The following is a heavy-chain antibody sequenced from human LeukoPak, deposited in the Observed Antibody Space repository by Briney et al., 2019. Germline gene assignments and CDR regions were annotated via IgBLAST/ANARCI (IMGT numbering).Heavy chain of an antibody. D-gene: IGHD4-17*01. Sequence: NAGGSLRLSCAASGFTFSDYYMSWIRQAPGKGLEWVSYISSSGSTIYYADSVKGRFTISRDNAKNSLYLQMNSLRAEDTAAYYCARVGDYAFFGWFDPWGQGTLVTVSS. CDR3: ARVGDYAFFGWFDP. J-gene: IGHJ5*02. CDR2: ISSSGSTI. CDR1: GFTFSDYY. V-gene: IGHV3-11*01.